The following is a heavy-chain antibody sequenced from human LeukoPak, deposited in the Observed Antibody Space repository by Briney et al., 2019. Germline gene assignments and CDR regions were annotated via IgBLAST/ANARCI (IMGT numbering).Heavy chain of an antibody. CDR2: IRSRLYGGIT. V-gene: IGHV3-49*03. CDR1: GFTFGDYA. D-gene: IGHD3-16*01. CDR3: TKSRYYDYVWGGS. Sequence: GGSLRLSCTTSGFTFGDYAISWFRQAPGKGLEWVCLIRSRLYGGITEYAASVIGRFTISRDDSKSIAYLQMNSLKTEDTAVYYCTKSRYYDYVWGGSWGQGTLVTVSS. J-gene: IGHJ5*02.